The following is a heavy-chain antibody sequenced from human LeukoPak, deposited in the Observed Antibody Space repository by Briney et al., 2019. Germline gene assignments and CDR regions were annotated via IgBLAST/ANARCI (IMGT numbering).Heavy chain of an antibody. V-gene: IGHV3-48*03. Sequence: PGGSLRLSCAASGFTFSSYEMNWVRQAPGKGLEWVSYISSSGSTIYYADSVKGRFTISRDNAKNSLYLQMNSLRAEDTAVYYCARDNRLSAYAMEDAFDIWGQGTMVTVSS. J-gene: IGHJ3*02. CDR2: ISSSGSTI. CDR3: ARDNRLSAYAMEDAFDI. D-gene: IGHD5-18*01. CDR1: GFTFSSYE.